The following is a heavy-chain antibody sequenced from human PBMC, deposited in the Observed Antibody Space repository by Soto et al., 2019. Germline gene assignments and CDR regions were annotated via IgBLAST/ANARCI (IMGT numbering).Heavy chain of an antibody. CDR1: GFTFTSSA. CDR2: IVVGSGNT. Sequence: ASINVSCKAAGFTFTSSAVQWVRQARGQRLEWIGWIVVGSGNTNYAQKFQERVTITRDMSTSTAYMELSSLRSEDTAVYYCAAAPHYYDSGDAFDIWGQGTMVTVSS. CDR3: AAAPHYYDSGDAFDI. V-gene: IGHV1-58*01. J-gene: IGHJ3*02. D-gene: IGHD3-22*01.